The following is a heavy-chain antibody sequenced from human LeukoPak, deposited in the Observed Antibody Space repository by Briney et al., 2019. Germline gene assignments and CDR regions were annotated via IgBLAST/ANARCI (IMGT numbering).Heavy chain of an antibody. CDR2: IYYSGST. Sequence: SETLSLTCTVSGGSISSYYWSWIRQPPGKGLEWIGYIYYSGSTNYNPSLKSRVTISVDTSKNQLSLRLKSVTAADTAVYYCARDDVDTPPFDYLGQGTLVTVSS. J-gene: IGHJ4*02. V-gene: IGHV4-59*12. CDR1: GGSISSYY. D-gene: IGHD5-18*01. CDR3: ARDDVDTPPFDY.